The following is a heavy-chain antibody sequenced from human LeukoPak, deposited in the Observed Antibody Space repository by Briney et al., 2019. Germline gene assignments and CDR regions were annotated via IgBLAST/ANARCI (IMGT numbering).Heavy chain of an antibody. V-gene: IGHV1-8*01. CDR3: ARVGSVYYYYYGMDV. CDR2: MNPNSGNT. CDR1: GYTFTSYD. Sequence: ASVKVSCKASGYTFTSYDFNWVRQATGQGLEWMGWMNPNSGNTGYAQKFQGRVTMTRNTSISTAYMELSSLRSEDTAVYYCARVGSVYYYYYGMDVWGQGTTVTVSS. J-gene: IGHJ6*02.